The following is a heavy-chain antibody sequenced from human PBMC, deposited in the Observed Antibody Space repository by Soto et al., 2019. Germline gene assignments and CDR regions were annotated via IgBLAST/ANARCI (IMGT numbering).Heavy chain of an antibody. J-gene: IGHJ4*02. CDR2: ISGSGGTT. CDR1: GFTFSSYA. CDR3: AKYLYDYVWGSYRPDLYYFDN. Sequence: SGGSLRLSCAASGFTFSSYAMSWVRQAPGKGLEWVSAISGSGGTTYHADSVKGRFTVSRDNSKNTPYLQMNSLRAEDTAVYYCAKYLYDYVWGSYRPDLYYFDNWGQGTLVTVSS. V-gene: IGHV3-23*01. D-gene: IGHD3-16*02.